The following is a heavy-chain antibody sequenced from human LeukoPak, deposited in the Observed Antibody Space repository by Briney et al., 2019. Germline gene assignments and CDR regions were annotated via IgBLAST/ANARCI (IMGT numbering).Heavy chain of an antibody. Sequence: GASVKVSCKASGYTFTGYYMHWVRQAPGQGLEWMGRINPNSGGTNYAQKFQGRVTMTRDTSISTAYMELSRLRSDDTAVYYCARSGDRIAARQKADYWGQGTMVTVSS. CDR1: GYTFTGYY. D-gene: IGHD6-6*01. V-gene: IGHV1-2*06. J-gene: IGHJ4*02. CDR2: INPNSGGT. CDR3: ARSGDRIAARQKADY.